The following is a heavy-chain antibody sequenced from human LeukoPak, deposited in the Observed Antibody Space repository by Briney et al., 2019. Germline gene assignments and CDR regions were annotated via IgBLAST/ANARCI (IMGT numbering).Heavy chain of an antibody. CDR1: GFTFSSYS. D-gene: IGHD3-9*01. Sequence: GGSLRLSCAASGFTFSSYSMNWARQAPGKGLEWVSSISSSSYIYYADSVKGRFTISRDNAKNSLYLQMNSLRAEDTAVYYCARVPREENILTGYSLYWGQGTLVTVSS. J-gene: IGHJ4*02. CDR3: ARVPREENILTGYSLY. V-gene: IGHV3-21*01. CDR2: ISSSSYI.